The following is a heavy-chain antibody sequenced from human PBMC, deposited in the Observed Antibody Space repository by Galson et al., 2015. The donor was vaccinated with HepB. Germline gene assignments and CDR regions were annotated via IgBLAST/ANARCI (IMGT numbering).Heavy chain of an antibody. Sequence: SLRLSCAASGFTLRSYAMSWVRQAPGKGLEWVSGISGIGGSTYYADSVKGRFTISRDNSRNTLYMQMNSLRAEDTAVYYCAPRGGDKRINLIRGARWGQGTLVTVSS. CDR3: APRGGDKRINLIRGAR. CDR2: ISGIGGST. CDR1: GFTLRSYA. V-gene: IGHV3-23*01. D-gene: IGHD3-10*01. J-gene: IGHJ4*02.